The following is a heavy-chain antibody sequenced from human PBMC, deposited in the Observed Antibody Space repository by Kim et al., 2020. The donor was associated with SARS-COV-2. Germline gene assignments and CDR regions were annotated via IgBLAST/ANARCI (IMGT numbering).Heavy chain of an antibody. D-gene: IGHD3-10*01. V-gene: IGHV3-9*01. CDR1: GFTFDDYA. Sequence: GGSLRLSCAASGFTFDDYAMHWVRQAPGKGLEWVSGISWNSGSIGYADSVKGRFTISRDNAKNSLYLQMNSLRAEDTALYYCAKDLEGFGELFSPFDYWGQGTLVTVSS. J-gene: IGHJ4*02. CDR3: AKDLEGFGELFSPFDY. CDR2: ISWNSGSI.